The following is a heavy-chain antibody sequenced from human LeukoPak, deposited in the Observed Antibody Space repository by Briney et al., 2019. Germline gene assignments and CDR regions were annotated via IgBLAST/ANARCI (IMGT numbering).Heavy chain of an antibody. CDR3: ARDQEGFDY. V-gene: IGHV1-46*01. Sequence: ASVKVSCKASGYTFTNNYLHWVRRAPGQGLEWMGMIYPRDGSTSYAQNFQGRVTVTRDTSTTTVHMELRGLRSEDTAVYYCARDQEGFDYWGQGTVVTVSS. CDR2: IYPRDGST. CDR1: GYTFTNNY. J-gene: IGHJ4*02.